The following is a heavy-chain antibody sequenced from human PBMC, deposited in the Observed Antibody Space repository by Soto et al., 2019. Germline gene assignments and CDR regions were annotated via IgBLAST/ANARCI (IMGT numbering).Heavy chain of an antibody. CDR2: ISYSGETK. Sequence: GGSLRLSCVTSGFTFTKYSMKWVRHAPGKGLEWVSYISYSGETKYYADSLKGRYAISRDDAKNSVYLQMNSLRDEDTAFYYCVRGVVVVVGSTAENFDHWGQGTLVTVSS. CDR3: VRGVVVVVGSTAENFDH. CDR1: GFTFTKYS. D-gene: IGHD2-15*01. J-gene: IGHJ4*02. V-gene: IGHV3-48*02.